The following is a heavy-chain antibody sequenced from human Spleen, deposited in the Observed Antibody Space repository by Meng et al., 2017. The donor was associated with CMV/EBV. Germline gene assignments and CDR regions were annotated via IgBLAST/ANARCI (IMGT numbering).Heavy chain of an antibody. CDR3: AEADSSGYSLPEYFQH. D-gene: IGHD3-22*01. Sequence: QLQLQESGPGLVKPSETLSLTCTVSGGSISSSSYYWGWIRQPPGKGLEWIGSIYYSGSTYYNPSLKSRVTISVDTSKNQFSLKLSSVTAADTAVYYCAEADSSGYSLPEYFQHWGQGTLVTVSS. CDR1: GGSISSSSYY. J-gene: IGHJ1*01. V-gene: IGHV4-39*07. CDR2: IYYSGST.